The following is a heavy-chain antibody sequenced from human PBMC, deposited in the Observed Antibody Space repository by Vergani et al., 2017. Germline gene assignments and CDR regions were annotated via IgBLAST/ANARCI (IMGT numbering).Heavy chain of an antibody. CDR1: GFTFSSYA. Sequence: EVQLLESGGGLVQPGGSLRLSCAASGFTFSSYAMSWVRQAPGKGLGWVSAISGSGGSTYYADSVKGRFTISRDNSKNTLYLQMNSLRAEDTAVYYCAKDYSSGWAVYYFDYWGQGTLVTVSS. CDR3: AKDYSSGWAVYYFDY. CDR2: ISGSGGST. J-gene: IGHJ4*02. V-gene: IGHV3-23*01. D-gene: IGHD6-19*01.